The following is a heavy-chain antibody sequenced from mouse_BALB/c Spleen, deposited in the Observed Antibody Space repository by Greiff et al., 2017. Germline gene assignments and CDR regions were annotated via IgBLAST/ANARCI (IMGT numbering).Heavy chain of an antibody. V-gene: IGHV3-2*02. CDR3: ARDMITTSFAY. CDR1: GYSITSDYA. J-gene: IGHJ3*01. CDR2: ISYSGST. Sequence: VQLKESGPGLVKPSQSLSLTCTVTGYSITSDYAWNWIRQFPGNKLEWMGYISYSGSTSYNPSLKSRISITRDTSKNQFFLQLNSVTTEDTATYYCARDMITTSFAYWGQGTLVTVSA. D-gene: IGHD2-4*01.